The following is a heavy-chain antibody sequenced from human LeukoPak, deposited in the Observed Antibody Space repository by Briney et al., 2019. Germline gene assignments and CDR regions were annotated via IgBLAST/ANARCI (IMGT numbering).Heavy chain of an antibody. CDR3: ASKGSIAARHGFDY. CDR1: GFTVSSNY. V-gene: IGHV3-66*02. Sequence: GGSLRLSCAASGFTVSSNYMSWVRQAPGKGLEWVSVIYSSGSTYYADSVKGRFTISRDNSKNTLYLQMNSLRAEDTAVYYCASKGSIAARHGFDYWGRGTLVTVSS. D-gene: IGHD6-6*01. J-gene: IGHJ4*02. CDR2: IYSSGST.